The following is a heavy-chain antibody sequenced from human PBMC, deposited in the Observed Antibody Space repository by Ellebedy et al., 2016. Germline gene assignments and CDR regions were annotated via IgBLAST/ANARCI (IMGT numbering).Heavy chain of an antibody. CDR3: GKDMVNYYGLDV. CDR1: GFIFDDYA. V-gene: IGHV3-9*01. J-gene: IGHJ6*02. D-gene: IGHD4-23*01. CDR2: IHWNSDVI. Sequence: GGSLRLXXATSGFIFDDYAIHWVRRAPGKGLEWVSGIHWNSDVIGYADSVKGRFTISRDNAKKYVYLEMNNLRAEDTALYYCGKDMVNYYGLDVWGQGTTVTVAS.